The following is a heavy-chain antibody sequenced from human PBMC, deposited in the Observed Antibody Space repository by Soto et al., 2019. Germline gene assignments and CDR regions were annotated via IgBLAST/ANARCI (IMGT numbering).Heavy chain of an antibody. CDR2: IYWDDDK. D-gene: IGHD5-12*01. CDR1: GFSLFTSGVG. Sequence: QITLKESGPTLVKPTQTLTLTCTLSGFSLFTSGVGVGWIRQPPGEALEWLALIYWDDDKRYSPILRSRLTITKDTSKNHVHLTGTNMEPVDTATYYCAPKGDGYRGFKYWGQGTLVTVSS. V-gene: IGHV2-5*02. J-gene: IGHJ4*02. CDR3: APKGDGYRGFKY.